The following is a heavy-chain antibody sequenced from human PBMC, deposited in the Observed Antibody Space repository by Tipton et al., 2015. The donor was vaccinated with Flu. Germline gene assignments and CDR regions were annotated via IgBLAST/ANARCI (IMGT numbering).Heavy chain of an antibody. CDR2: IYHSGGT. CDR1: GYSISSGYY. J-gene: IGHJ1*01. Sequence: LRLSCTVSGYSISSGYYWGWIRQPPGKGLEWIGNIYHSGGTYYNPSLKGRVTISEDTSKNQFSLKLTSVTAADTAVYYCARLRREERYYDTRGLLDWGQGTLVAVSS. V-gene: IGHV4-38-2*02. D-gene: IGHD3-22*01. CDR3: ARLRREERYYDTRGLLD.